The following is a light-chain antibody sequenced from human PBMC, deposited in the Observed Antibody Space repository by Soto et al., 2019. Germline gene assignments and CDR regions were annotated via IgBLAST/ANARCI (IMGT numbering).Light chain of an antibody. CDR3: QQYNDWPS. Sequence: EIVMTQSPATLSVSPGDRATLSCTASQSVSSNLAWYQQKPCQAPGLLIYGASTRAAGIPGRFSAAGSGTEFTLTIGTLQSEESAVYYCQQYNDWPSSGRGTKVEVE. CDR1: QSVSSN. J-gene: IGKJ1*01. CDR2: GAS. V-gene: IGKV3-15*01.